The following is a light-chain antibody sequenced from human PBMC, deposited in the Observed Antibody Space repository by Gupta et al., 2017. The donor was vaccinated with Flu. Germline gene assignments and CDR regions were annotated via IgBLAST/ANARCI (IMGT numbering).Light chain of an antibody. CDR1: SPNIGSNT. CDR2: SNN. V-gene: IGLV1-44*01. J-gene: IGLJ3*02. CDR3: AAWDDSLNGWV. Sequence: HSVLTHPPSASGTPAQRVTISCSGSSPNIGSNTVNWYQHLPGTAPRLLIYSNNQRPSGVPDRFSGSKSGTSASLAISGLQSEDEADYYCAAWDDSLNGWVFGGGTKLTVL.